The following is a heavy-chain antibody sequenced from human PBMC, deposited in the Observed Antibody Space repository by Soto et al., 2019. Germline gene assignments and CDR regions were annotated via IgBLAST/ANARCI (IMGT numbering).Heavy chain of an antibody. CDR2: IIPIFGTA. CDR3: ARGAYYDFWSGYPFDY. D-gene: IGHD3-3*01. V-gene: IGHV1-69*01. Sequence: QVQLVQSGAEVKKPGSSVKVSCKASGGTFSSYAISWVRQAPGQGLEWMGGIIPIFGTANYAQKFQGRVTITSDESTSTAYMELSSLRSEDTAVYYCARGAYYDFWSGYPFDYWGQGTLVTVSS. CDR1: GGTFSSYA. J-gene: IGHJ4*02.